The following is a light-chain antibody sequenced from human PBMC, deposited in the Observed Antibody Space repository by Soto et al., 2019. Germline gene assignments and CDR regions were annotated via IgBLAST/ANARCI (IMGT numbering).Light chain of an antibody. J-gene: IGKJ2*01. CDR1: QSISSW. CDR3: LQFYSYPYS. CDR2: EAS. V-gene: IGKV1-5*03. Sequence: DIKMTQSPSTLSASVGDRVTITCRASQSISSWLAWYQQKPGKAPKFLIYEASSLERGVPSRFSGSGSGTEFTLTISSLQPDDFATYYCLQFYSYPYSFGQGTKLEI.